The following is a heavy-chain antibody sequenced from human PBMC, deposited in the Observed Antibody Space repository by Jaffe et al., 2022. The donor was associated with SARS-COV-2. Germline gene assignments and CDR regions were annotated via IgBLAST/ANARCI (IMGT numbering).Heavy chain of an antibody. CDR3: ARRGPGGHWEYYFDY. D-gene: IGHD1-26*01. V-gene: IGHV4-31*03. J-gene: IGHJ4*02. CDR1: GDSISTGARY. CDR2: IFHSEST. Sequence: QVQLQESGPGLVKASQTLSLTCTVSGDSISTGARYWAWIRQHPGKGLEWIGYIFHSESTYYNPSLRSRVTISVDTSKNQFSLKLSSVTAADTAVYYCARRGPGGHWEYYFDYWGQGRLVTVSS.